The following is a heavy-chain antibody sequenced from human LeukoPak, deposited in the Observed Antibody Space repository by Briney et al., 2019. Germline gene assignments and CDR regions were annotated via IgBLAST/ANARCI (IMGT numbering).Heavy chain of an antibody. CDR3: ARGKAWGNY. Sequence: ASVKVSCKASGGTFSSYAISWVRQAPGQGLEWMGWINPNSGGTNYAQKFQGRVTMTRDTSISTAYMELSRLRSDDTAVYYCARGKAWGNYWGQGTLVTVSS. CDR1: GGTFSSYA. CDR2: INPNSGGT. D-gene: IGHD7-27*01. J-gene: IGHJ4*02. V-gene: IGHV1-2*02.